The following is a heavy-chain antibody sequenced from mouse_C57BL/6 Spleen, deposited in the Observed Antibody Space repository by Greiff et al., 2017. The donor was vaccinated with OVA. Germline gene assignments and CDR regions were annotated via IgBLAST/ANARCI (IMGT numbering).Heavy chain of an antibody. D-gene: IGHD3-2*02. J-gene: IGHJ2*01. V-gene: IGHV1-80*01. CDR1: GYAFSSYW. Sequence: QVQLQQSGAELVKPGASVKISCKASGYAFSSYWMNWVKQRPGKGLEWIGQIYPGDGDTNYNGKFKGKATLTADKSSSTAYMQLSSLTSEDSAVYFCARTTAQATCFDYWGQGTTLTVSS. CDR3: ARTTAQATCFDY. CDR2: IYPGDGDT.